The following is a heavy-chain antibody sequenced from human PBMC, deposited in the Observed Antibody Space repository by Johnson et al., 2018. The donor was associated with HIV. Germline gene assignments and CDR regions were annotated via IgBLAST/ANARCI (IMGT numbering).Heavy chain of an antibody. D-gene: IGHD3-16*01. V-gene: IGHV3-33*01. CDR1: GFTFSGYA. J-gene: IGHJ3*02. CDR2: IWYDGSNN. CDR3: ARDLGGHALDI. Sequence: QVQLVDSGGGVVQPGKSLRLSCAASGFTFSGYAIHWVRQAPGQGLEWVAVIWYDGSNNYYADSVKGRFTISRDNSKNTLYLQMSSLRAEDMAVYYCARDLGGHALDIWGQGTMVTVSS.